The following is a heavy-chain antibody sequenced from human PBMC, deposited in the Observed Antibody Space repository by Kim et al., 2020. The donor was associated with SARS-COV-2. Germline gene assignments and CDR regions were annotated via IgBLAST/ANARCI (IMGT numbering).Heavy chain of an antibody. J-gene: IGHJ6*02. D-gene: IGHD2-15*01. CDR1: GYSFTSYW. Sequence: GESLKISCKGSGYSFTSYWIGWVRQMPGKGLEWMGIIYPGDSDTRYSPSFQGQVTISADKSISTAYLQWSSPKASDTAMYYCARGGGGCSGGSCYWAYYYYGMDVWGQGTTVTVSS. V-gene: IGHV5-51*01. CDR3: ARGGGGCSGGSCYWAYYYYGMDV. CDR2: IYPGDSDT.